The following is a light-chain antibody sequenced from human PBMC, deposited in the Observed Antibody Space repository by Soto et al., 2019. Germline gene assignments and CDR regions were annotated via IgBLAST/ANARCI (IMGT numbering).Light chain of an antibody. CDR2: GAS. CDR1: QSVSSSN. Sequence: DIVLTQSPDTLSLSPGERATLSCRASQSVSSSNFAWYQQKPAQAPRLLIYGASRRAPGIPERFCGSGSGTDFTLTISRLEPEDFAVYYCQQYLTSPKSFGQGTKVDIK. J-gene: IGKJ1*01. CDR3: QQYLTSPKS. V-gene: IGKV3-20*01.